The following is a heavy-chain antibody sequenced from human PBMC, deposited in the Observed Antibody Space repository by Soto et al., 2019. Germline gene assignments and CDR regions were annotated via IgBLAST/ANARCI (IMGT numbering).Heavy chain of an antibody. J-gene: IGHJ4*02. V-gene: IGHV3-33*06. CDR2: VGYNGSPK. D-gene: IGHD5-18*01. Sequence: GGSLRLSCAASGFSFSSSNYGMHWVRLAPGKGLDWVAVVGYNGSPKYYGDSVKGRFTISSDISKNTLFLQMNSLRAEDTAVYYCVKTAREADYWGQGTLVTVSS. CDR3: VKTAREADY. CDR1: GFSFSSSNYG.